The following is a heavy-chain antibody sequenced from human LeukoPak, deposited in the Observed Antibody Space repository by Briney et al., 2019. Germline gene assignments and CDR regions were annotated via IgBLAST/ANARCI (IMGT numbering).Heavy chain of an antibody. CDR3: AKEAVDYDILSGYYTTGYFDY. V-gene: IGHV3-23*01. D-gene: IGHD3-9*01. CDR1: GFTFSSYA. CDR2: ISGSGGNT. J-gene: IGHJ4*02. Sequence: GGSLRLSCAASGFTFSSYAMSWVRQAPGKGLEWVSGISGSGGNTYYADSVQGRFTISRDNSKNTLYLQMSRLRAEDQAEYYCAKEAVDYDILSGYYTTGYFDYWGQGNLVTVSS.